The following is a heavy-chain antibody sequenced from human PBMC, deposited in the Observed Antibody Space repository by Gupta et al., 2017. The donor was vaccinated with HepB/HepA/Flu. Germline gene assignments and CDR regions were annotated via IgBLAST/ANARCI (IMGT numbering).Heavy chain of an antibody. CDR3: AIHYRSYDLWTGYWADY. D-gene: IGHD3-3*01. CDR2: VYYSGST. J-gene: IGHJ4*02. V-gene: IGHV4-39*01. Sequence: GMGLEWIGSVYYSGSTDYNPSLESRFTMSVDTTKTGFSLKLSSVTAADTAVDYCAIHYRSYDLWTGYWADYWGQGTLVTVSS.